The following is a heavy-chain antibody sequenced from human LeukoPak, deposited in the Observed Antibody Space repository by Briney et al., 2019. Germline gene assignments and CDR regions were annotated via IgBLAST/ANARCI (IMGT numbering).Heavy chain of an antibody. CDR3: VTYYFDSSGPKKNY. CDR1: GDSVSSNSAA. V-gene: IGHV6-1*01. J-gene: IGHJ4*02. CDR2: TYYRSKWYN. D-gene: IGHD3-22*01. Sequence: SQTLSLTCAISGDSVSSNSAAWNWIRQSPSRGLEWLGRTYYRSKWYNDYAVSVKSRITINPDTSKNQFSLKLSSVTAADTAVYYCVTYYFDSSGPKKNYWGQGTLVTVS.